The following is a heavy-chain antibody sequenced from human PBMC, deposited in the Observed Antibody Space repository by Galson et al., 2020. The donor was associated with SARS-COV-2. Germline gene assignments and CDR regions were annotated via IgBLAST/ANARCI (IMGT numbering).Heavy chain of an antibody. D-gene: IGHD6-13*01. CDR3: ARAYSSSYPNYYYYGMDV. V-gene: IGHV1-24*01. CDR2: FDPEDGET. J-gene: IGHJ6*02. CDR1: GYTLTALS. Sequence: ASVKVSCKVSGYTLTALSMHWVRQAPGKGLEWMGGFDPEDGETIYAEKFQGRVTMTEDTSTDTAYMELSSLRSEDTAVYYCARAYSSSYPNYYYYGMDVWGQGTTVTVSS.